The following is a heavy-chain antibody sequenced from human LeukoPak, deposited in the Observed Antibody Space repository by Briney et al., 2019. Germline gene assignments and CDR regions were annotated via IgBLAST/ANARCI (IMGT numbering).Heavy chain of an antibody. Sequence: GGSLRLSCGASGFTFSSYGMSWVRQATGKGLEWVSGISADGGSTYHADSVKGRFTISRDNSKNTLYLQMNSLRAEDTAIYYCAKSIYDVLTGSDYWGQGTLVTVSS. CDR3: AKSIYDVLTGSDY. D-gene: IGHD3-9*01. CDR1: GFTFSSYG. V-gene: IGHV3-23*01. CDR2: ISADGGST. J-gene: IGHJ4*02.